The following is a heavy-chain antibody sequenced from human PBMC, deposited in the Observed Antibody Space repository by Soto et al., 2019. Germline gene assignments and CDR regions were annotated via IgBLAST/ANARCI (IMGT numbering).Heavy chain of an antibody. J-gene: IGHJ6*02. CDR3: ARRDSPVGYYGMDV. Sequence: QVQLVQSGAEVKKPGSSVKVSCKASGGTFSSYAISWVRQAPGQGLEWMGGIIPIFGTANYAQKFQGRVTITADESTSTAYMELSSLRSDDTAVYYCARRDSPVGYYGMDVWGQGTTVTVSS. V-gene: IGHV1-69*01. D-gene: IGHD2-21*02. CDR2: IIPIFGTA. CDR1: GGTFSSYA.